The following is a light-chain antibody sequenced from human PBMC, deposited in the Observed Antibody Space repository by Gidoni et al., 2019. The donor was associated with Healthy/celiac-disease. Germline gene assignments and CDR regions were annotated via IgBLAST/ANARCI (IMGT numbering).Light chain of an antibody. Sequence: DIQITQSPPSLSASVGDRVTITCQASQDISNYLNWYQQKPGKAPTLLIYDSSNLETGVPSRFSGSGSGTDFTFTISSLQPEDIATYYCQQYDNLPYTFGQGTKLEIK. J-gene: IGKJ2*01. CDR2: DSS. CDR3: QQYDNLPYT. V-gene: IGKV1-33*01. CDR1: QDISNY.